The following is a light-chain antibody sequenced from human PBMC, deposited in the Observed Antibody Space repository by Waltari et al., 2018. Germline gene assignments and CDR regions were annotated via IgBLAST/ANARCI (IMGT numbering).Light chain of an antibody. CDR3: CSYASSSPRLI. V-gene: IGLV2-23*02. J-gene: IGLJ2*01. Sequence: QSALTQPASVSGSLGQSTSISCSGTYSNVGGYDLVSWYHHRPGEAPKLLIYEVLKRPSGISNRFSGSKSGNAASLTISALQPEDEGTYYCCSYASSSPRLIFGGGTELSVL. CDR2: EVL. CDR1: YSNVGGYDL.